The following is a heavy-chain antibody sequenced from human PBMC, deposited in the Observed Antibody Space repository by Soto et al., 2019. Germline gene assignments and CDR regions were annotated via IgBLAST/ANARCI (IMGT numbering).Heavy chain of an antibody. CDR2: IYYSGST. J-gene: IGHJ5*02. CDR3: ARHFGAYNYGSGSLTGGWFDP. V-gene: IGHV4-39*01. Sequence: SETLSLTCTVSGGSISSNNYYWGWIRQPPGKGLEWIGNIYYSGSTYYNPSLKSRVTISVDTSKNQFSLKLNSVTAADTAVYYCARHFGAYNYGSGSLTGGWFDPWGQGTLVTVSS. CDR1: GGSISSNNYY. D-gene: IGHD3-10*01.